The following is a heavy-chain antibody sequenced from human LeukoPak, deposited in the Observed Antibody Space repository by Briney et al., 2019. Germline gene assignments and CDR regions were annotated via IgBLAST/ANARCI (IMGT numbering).Heavy chain of an antibody. J-gene: IGHJ4*02. CDR1: GYTFTSYD. CDR3: ARRGRGYCSSTSCRYIDY. V-gene: IGHV1-8*01. Sequence: ASVKVSCKASGYTFTSYDINWVRQATGQGLEWMGWMNPNSGNTGYAQKFQGRVTMTRNTSISTAYMELSSLRSEDTAVYYCARRGRGYCSSTSCRYIDYWGQGTLVTVSS. CDR2: MNPNSGNT. D-gene: IGHD2-2*01.